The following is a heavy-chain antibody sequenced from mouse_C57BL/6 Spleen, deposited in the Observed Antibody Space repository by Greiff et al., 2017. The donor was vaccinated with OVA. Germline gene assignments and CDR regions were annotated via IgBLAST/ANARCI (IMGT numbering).Heavy chain of an antibody. D-gene: IGHD2-3*01. CDR1: GFTFSSYA. CDR2: ISDGGSYT. CDR3: ARDRGDGSLYYFDY. V-gene: IGHV5-4*01. J-gene: IGHJ2*01. Sequence: EVKVVESGGGLVKPGGSLKLSCAASGFTFSSYAMSWVRQTPEKRLEWVATISDGGSYTYYPDNVKGRFTISRDNAKNNLYLQMSHLKSEDTAMYYCARDRGDGSLYYFDYWGQGTTLTVSS.